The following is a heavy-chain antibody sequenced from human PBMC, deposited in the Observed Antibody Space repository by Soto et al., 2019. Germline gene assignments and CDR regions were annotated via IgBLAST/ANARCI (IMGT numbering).Heavy chain of an antibody. CDR2: ISPSDGST. Sequence: ASVKVSCKASGYTFINYYMYWVRQAPGQGLEWMGIISPSDGSTTYAQKFQGRVTMTSDTSTSTVYMELSSLRFEDTAVYYCARDPPPRAASGISYYFDYWGQGALVTVSS. CDR3: ARDPPPRAASGISYYFDY. J-gene: IGHJ4*02. D-gene: IGHD6-13*01. CDR1: GYTFINYY. V-gene: IGHV1-46*01.